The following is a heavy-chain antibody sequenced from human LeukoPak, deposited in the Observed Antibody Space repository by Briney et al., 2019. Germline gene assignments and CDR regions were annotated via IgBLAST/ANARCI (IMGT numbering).Heavy chain of an antibody. Sequence: GGTPRLSCAASGFTFRIYGMHWGPEAPGKGLGWVAVKWYDGSNKYYADPLKGRFTISRDNSKNTLYLQMNSLRAEDTAVYYCAKDAIKSGDNYDYYMDVWGKGTTVTVSS. CDR2: KWYDGSNK. V-gene: IGHV3-33*06. CDR3: AKDAIKSGDNYDYYMDV. J-gene: IGHJ6*03. D-gene: IGHD2-21*01. CDR1: GFTFRIYG.